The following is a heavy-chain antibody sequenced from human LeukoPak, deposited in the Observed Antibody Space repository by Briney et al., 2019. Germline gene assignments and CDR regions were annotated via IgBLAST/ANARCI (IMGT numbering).Heavy chain of an antibody. CDR3: ATLEYYDFWSGCG. J-gene: IGHJ4*02. CDR2: INPNSGGT. Sequence: ASVKVSCKASGYTFTGYYMHWVRQAPGQGLEWMGWINPNSGGTNYAQKFQGRVTMTRDTSISTAYMELSRLRSDDTAVYYCATLEYYDFWSGCGWGQGTLVTVSS. D-gene: IGHD3-3*01. V-gene: IGHV1-2*02. CDR1: GYTFTGYY.